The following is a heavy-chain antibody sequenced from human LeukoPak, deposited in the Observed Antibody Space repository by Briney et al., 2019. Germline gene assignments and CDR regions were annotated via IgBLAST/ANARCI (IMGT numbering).Heavy chain of an antibody. V-gene: IGHV3-30-3*01. CDR2: ISYDGSNK. CDR1: GFTFSSFA. D-gene: IGHD2-2*01. CDR3: ARDGLPPLGYCSSTSCYDFDY. J-gene: IGHJ4*02. Sequence: PGGSLRLSRAASGFTFSSFAMHWVRQAPGKGLEWVAVISYDGSNKYYADSVKGRFTISRDNSKNTLYLQMNSLRAEDTAVYYCARDGLPPLGYCSSTSCYDFDYWGQGTLVTVSS.